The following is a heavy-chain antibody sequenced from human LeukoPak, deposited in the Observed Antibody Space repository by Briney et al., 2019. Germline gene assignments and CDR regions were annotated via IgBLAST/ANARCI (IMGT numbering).Heavy chain of an antibody. CDR1: GFTFTIFG. D-gene: IGHD3-22*01. V-gene: IGHV3-48*01. CDR3: ARDFLYYYDSSGRFDP. Sequence: PGGSLRLSCAASGFTFTIFGLNWVRQAPGKVPEWVSYIDARSGITYYADSVQGRFTISRDNAQESVFLQMNSLRADDTAVYYCARDFLYYYDSSGRFDPWGQGTLVTVSS. J-gene: IGHJ5*02. CDR2: IDARSGIT.